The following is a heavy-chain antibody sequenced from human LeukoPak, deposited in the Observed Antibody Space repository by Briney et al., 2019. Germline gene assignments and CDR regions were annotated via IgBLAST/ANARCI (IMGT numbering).Heavy chain of an antibody. V-gene: IGHV3-11*04. CDR2: ISSSGSTK. Sequence: GGSLRLYCAASGFTFSDYYMFWIRQAPGKGLEWVSYISSSGSTKYYADSVKGRFTISRDNAKNSLYLQMNSLIAEDTAVYYCARPYYYGSWGQGTLVTVSS. D-gene: IGHD3-10*01. CDR1: GFTFSDYY. J-gene: IGHJ4*02. CDR3: ARPYYYGS.